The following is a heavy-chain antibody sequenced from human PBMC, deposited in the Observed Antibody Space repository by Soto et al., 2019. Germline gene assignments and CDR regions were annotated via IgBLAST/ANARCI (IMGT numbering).Heavy chain of an antibody. J-gene: IGHJ4*02. CDR1: GYTFTTYY. Sequence: GASVKVSCKASGYTFTTYYIHWVRQAPGQGLEWMGIIKPSGGSTSFAQKFQGRVTITRDTSTSTVYMELSSLRSEDTAVFLCARGDSSGWYGSSDYWGQGTLVTVSS. V-gene: IGHV1-46*03. D-gene: IGHD6-19*01. CDR2: IKPSGGST. CDR3: ARGDSSGWYGSSDY.